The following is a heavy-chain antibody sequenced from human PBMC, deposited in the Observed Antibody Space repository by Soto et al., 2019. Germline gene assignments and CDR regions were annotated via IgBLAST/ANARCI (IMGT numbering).Heavy chain of an antibody. Sequence: DVQLLESGGGLVQPGGSVRLSCAASGFTFSSYAMSWVRQAPGKGLEWVSAISGNGADTSYADSVRGRFTISRDNSKDTLFLQMNSLRADDTAVYYCARGRYSGGGPYYFDYWGQGTLVTVSS. D-gene: IGHD6-19*01. CDR1: GFTFSSYA. CDR3: ARGRYSGGGPYYFDY. J-gene: IGHJ4*02. CDR2: ISGNGADT. V-gene: IGHV3-23*01.